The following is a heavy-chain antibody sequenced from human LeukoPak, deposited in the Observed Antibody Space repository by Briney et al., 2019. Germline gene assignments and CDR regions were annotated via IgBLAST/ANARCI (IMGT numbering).Heavy chain of an antibody. J-gene: IGHJ4*02. CDR3: ARRYCSSTSCYSGFDY. CDR1: GGSISSFY. Sequence: PSETLSLTCTVSGGSISSFYWSWIRQPPGKGLEWIGYIHYSGSTNYNPALKSRVTISVDTSKNQFSLKLSSVTAADTAVYYCARRYCSSTSCYSGFDYWGQGTLVTVSS. CDR2: IHYSGST. V-gene: IGHV4-59*01. D-gene: IGHD2-2*01.